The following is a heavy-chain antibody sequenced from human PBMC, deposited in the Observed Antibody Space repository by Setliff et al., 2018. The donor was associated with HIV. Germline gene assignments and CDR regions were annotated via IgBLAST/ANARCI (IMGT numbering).Heavy chain of an antibody. D-gene: IGHD6-19*01. V-gene: IGHV3-30*10. CDR2: ISYDGSRI. J-gene: IGHJ4*02. Sequence: PGGSLRLSCVASGFTFSNFAMHWVRQAPGKGLEWVSGISYDGSRISYTDSVKGRFTISRDDSKNTVYLQMNSLRAEDTAVYYCAKTSGWTTIDYWGQGTLVTVSS. CDR1: GFTFSNFA. CDR3: AKTSGWTTIDY.